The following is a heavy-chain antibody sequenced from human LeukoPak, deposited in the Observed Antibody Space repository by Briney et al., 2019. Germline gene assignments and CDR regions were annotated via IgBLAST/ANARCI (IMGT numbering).Heavy chain of an antibody. J-gene: IGHJ4*02. D-gene: IGHD2-21*02. CDR1: GFTFSSYS. CDR3: ARLYCGGDCHFDY. CDR2: ISSSSSYI. V-gene: IGHV3-21*01. Sequence: PGGSLRLSCAASGFTFSSYSMNWVRQAPGKGLEWVSSISSSSSYIYYADSVKGRFTISRDNAKNSLYLQVNSLRAEDTAVYYCARLYCGGDCHFDYWGQGTLVTVSS.